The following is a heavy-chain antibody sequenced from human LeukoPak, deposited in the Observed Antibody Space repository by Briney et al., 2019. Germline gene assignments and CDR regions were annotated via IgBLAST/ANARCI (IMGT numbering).Heavy chain of an antibody. CDR2: TNPRNGNT. J-gene: IGHJ4*02. Sequence: ASVKVSCKASGYTFITYGISWVRQAPGQGLEWMGWTNPRNGNTNYVQNLQGRVTMTTDTSTSTAYMELRSLRSDDTAVYYCARFFVLRSYFDYWGQGTLVTVSS. D-gene: IGHD3/OR15-3a*01. CDR3: ARFFVLRSYFDY. V-gene: IGHV1-18*01. CDR1: GYTFITYG.